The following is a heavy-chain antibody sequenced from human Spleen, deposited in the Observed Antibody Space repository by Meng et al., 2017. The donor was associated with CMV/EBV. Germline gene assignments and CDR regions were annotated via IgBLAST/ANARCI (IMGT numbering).Heavy chain of an antibody. D-gene: IGHD3-3*01. Sequence: CKAAGYSFTIYDISWVRQAWRQGLEWMGWISAYNGNKNYAQKLQGRVTMTTDTSTSTVYMELRSLRSDDTGVYFCARDLNFGVVTLDYWGQGTLVTVSS. J-gene: IGHJ4*02. V-gene: IGHV1-18*01. CDR1: GYSFTIYD. CDR2: ISAYNGNK. CDR3: ARDLNFGVVTLDY.